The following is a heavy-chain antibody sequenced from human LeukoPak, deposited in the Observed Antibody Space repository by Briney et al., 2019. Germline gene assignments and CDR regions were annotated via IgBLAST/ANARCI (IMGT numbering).Heavy chain of an antibody. V-gene: IGHV3-23*01. CDR3: ARDLYCSSTSCYRYGMDV. D-gene: IGHD2-2*01. CDR2: ISGSGGSR. CDR1: GFTFSS. J-gene: IGHJ6*02. Sequence: GGSLRLSCAASGFTFSSWVRQAPGKGLEWVSTISGSGGSRSYADSVKGRFTISRDNSKNTLYLQMNSLRAEDTAVYYCARDLYCSSTSCYRYGMDVWGQGTTVTVSS.